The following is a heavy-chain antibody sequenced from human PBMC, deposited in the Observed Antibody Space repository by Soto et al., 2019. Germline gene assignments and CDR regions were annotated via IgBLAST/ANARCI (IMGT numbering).Heavy chain of an antibody. D-gene: IGHD2-15*01. CDR1: GGTFSSYA. J-gene: IGHJ4*02. CDR2: IIPIFGTA. CDR3: ARESRYCSGGSCYFLPGIDY. Sequence: QVQLVQSGAAVKKPGSSVKVSCKASGGTFSSYAISWVRQAPGQGLEWMGGIIPIFGTATYAQKFQGRVTITADESTSTAKMERSSLRSEDTAVYYWARESRYCSGGSCYFLPGIDYWGQGTLVTVSS. V-gene: IGHV1-69*12.